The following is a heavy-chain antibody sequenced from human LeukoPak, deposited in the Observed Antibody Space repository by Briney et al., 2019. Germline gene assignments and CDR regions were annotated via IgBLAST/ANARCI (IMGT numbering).Heavy chain of an antibody. CDR1: GDPMRSFY. Sequence: PSETLSLTCTVSGDPMRSFYWGWIRQAPGKGLEWIGFISHSGYTSYSPSLKSRVAISVDTSKRHFSLRLSSMTAADTAIYYCARGRNDNGGMFFDSWAQGNLVTVSS. J-gene: IGHJ5*01. D-gene: IGHD4-23*01. CDR2: ISHSGYT. CDR3: ARGRNDNGGMFFDS. V-gene: IGHV4-59*01.